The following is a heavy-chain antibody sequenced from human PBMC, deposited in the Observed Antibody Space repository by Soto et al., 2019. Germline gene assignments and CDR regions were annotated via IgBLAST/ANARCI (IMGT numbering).Heavy chain of an antibody. CDR1: GASIISTTKY. Sequence: SETLSLTCTVSGASIISTTKYWGWIHQPPGRGLEWIGTISSIGSTYYNPSLEGRVTISVDTSKNQFSLKVTSVTAADTGLYYCARQDHGDYEFFFDYWGQGTLVTVSS. CDR2: ISSIGST. J-gene: IGHJ4*02. CDR3: ARQDHGDYEFFFDY. V-gene: IGHV4-39*01. D-gene: IGHD4-17*01.